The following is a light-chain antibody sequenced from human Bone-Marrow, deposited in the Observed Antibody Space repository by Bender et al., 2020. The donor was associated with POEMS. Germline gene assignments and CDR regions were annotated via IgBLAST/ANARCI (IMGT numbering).Light chain of an antibody. Sequence: QSALTQPASVSESPGQSITISCTGTTSDIGSYFLISWYQQVPGKAPKLMIYDVRDRPSGVSHRFSGSKAGNTASLTISGLQADDEADYYCCSYAGGSWVFGGGTKVSVL. J-gene: IGLJ3*02. CDR2: DVR. CDR1: TSDIGSYFL. CDR3: CSYAGGSWV. V-gene: IGLV2-23*02.